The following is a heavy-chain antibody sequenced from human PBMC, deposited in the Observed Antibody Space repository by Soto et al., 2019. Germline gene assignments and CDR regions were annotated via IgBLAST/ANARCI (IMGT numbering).Heavy chain of an antibody. J-gene: IGHJ4*02. CDR1: GGSFSGYY. CDR3: ARALLAARPYYFDY. CDR2: INHSGST. V-gene: IGHV4-34*01. Sequence: LTCAVYGGSFSGYYWSWIRQPPGKGLEWIGEINHSGSTNYNPSLKSRVTISVDTSKNQFSLKLSSVTAADTAVYYCARALLAARPYYFDYWGQGTLVTVSS. D-gene: IGHD6-6*01.